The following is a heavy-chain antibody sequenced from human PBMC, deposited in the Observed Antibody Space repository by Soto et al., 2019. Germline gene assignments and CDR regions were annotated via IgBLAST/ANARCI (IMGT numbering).Heavy chain of an antibody. D-gene: IGHD4-4*01. CDR1: GFSINTGGVG. CDR3: AKRRAISNKLFFDH. Sequence: QITLRESGPTLVKPTQTLTLICTLSGFSINTGGVGVGWIRQPPGKAPEWLALLYWNDDEWYSASLRYRLSVPKAASESRVVLTMTHLDPTDTGTYYCAKRRAISNKLFFDHWGQGALVTVSS. J-gene: IGHJ4*02. V-gene: IGHV2-5*01. CDR2: LYWNDDE.